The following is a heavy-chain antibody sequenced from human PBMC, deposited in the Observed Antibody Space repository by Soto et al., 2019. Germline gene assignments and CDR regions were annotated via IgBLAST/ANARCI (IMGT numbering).Heavy chain of an antibody. CDR3: AKLAGGNFTMIVVVTVDY. Sequence: GGSLRLSCAASGFTFSSYAMSWVRQAPGKGLEWVSAISVSGGSTYYADSVKGRFTISRDKSKNTLYLQMNSLRAEDTAVYYCAKLAGGNFTMIVVVTVDYWGQGTLVTVSS. CDR2: ISVSGGST. J-gene: IGHJ4*02. V-gene: IGHV3-23*01. D-gene: IGHD3-22*01. CDR1: GFTFSSYA.